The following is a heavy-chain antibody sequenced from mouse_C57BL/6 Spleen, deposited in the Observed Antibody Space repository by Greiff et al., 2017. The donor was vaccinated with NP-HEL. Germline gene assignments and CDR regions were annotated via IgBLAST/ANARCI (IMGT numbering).Heavy chain of an antibody. Sequence: QVQLQQSGAELVRPGASVTLSCKASGYTFTDYEMHWVKQTPVHGLEWIGAIDPETGGTAYNQKFKGKAILTADKSSSTAYMELRSLTSEDSAVYYCTRYGYYGSSGFAYWGQGTLVTVSA. CDR2: IDPETGGT. D-gene: IGHD1-1*01. CDR3: TRYGYYGSSGFAY. J-gene: IGHJ3*01. V-gene: IGHV1-15*01. CDR1: GYTFTDYE.